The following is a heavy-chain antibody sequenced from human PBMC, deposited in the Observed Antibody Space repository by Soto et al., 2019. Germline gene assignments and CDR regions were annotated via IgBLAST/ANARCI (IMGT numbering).Heavy chain of an antibody. CDR3: ARLVVVVAATGLYVNWFDP. J-gene: IGHJ5*02. D-gene: IGHD2-15*01. V-gene: IGHV4-34*01. CDR1: GGSFSGYY. CDR2: INHSGST. Sequence: QVQLQQWGAGLLKPSETLSLTCAVYGGSFSGYYWSWIRQPPGKGLEWIGEINHSGSTNYNPSLTSRVTISVDTSKIQFSLKLSSVTAADTAVYYCARLVVVVAATGLYVNWFDPWGQGTLVTVSS.